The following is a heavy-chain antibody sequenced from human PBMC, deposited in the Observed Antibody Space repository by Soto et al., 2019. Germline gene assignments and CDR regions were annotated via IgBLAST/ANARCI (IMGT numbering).Heavy chain of an antibody. J-gene: IGHJ4*02. Sequence: QAHLVESGGGVVQPGRSLRLSCAASGFTFTSYGMHWVRQAPGTRLEWVAVISYDGGLKHYADSVKGRFTISRDNSKNLLLLQMNRLRAEDTAVYYCVSDRGYGHASVPYSWGQGTLVSVSS. V-gene: IGHV3-30*03. CDR2: ISYDGGLK. CDR3: VSDRGYGHASVPYS. CDR1: GFTFTSYG. D-gene: IGHD5-18*01.